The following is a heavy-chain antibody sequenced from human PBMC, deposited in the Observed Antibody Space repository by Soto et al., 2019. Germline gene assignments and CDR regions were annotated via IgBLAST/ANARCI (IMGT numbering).Heavy chain of an antibody. Sequence: PSQTLSLTCAISGDSVSSNSAAWIWIRQSPSRGLEWLGRTYYRSKWYNDYAVSVKSRMTLNPDTSKNQFSLQLNSVTPEDTAVYYCARYSYSLDVWGQGTTVTVSS. CDR2: TYYRSKWYN. CDR1: GDSVSSNSAA. CDR3: ARYSYSLDV. J-gene: IGHJ6*02. V-gene: IGHV6-1*01.